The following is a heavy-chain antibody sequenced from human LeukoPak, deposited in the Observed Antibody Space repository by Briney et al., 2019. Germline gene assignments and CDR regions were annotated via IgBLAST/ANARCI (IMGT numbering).Heavy chain of an antibody. J-gene: IGHJ6*02. D-gene: IGHD3-9*01. CDR2: INSDGSST. V-gene: IGHV3-74*01. Sequence: GGSLRLSGAASGFTFSSYWMHWVRQAPGKGLVWVSRINSDGSSTSYADSVKGRFTISRDNAKNTLYLQMNSLRAEDTAVYYCARGDYDILTGRPPAYYCYGMDVWGQGTTVTVSS. CDR3: ARGDYDILTGRPPAYYCYGMDV. CDR1: GFTFSSYW.